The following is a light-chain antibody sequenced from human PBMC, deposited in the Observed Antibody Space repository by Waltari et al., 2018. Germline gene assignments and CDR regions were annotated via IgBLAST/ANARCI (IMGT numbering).Light chain of an antibody. J-gene: IGLJ2*01. CDR2: DVN. CDR1: SDDIGGSDF. CDR3: RSPSTTQGVV. V-gene: IGLV2-14*01. Sequence: QSALTQPASVSASPGQSITIPCTGTSDDIGGSDFASWYQHHPGNVPKVLIFDVNHRPSGTSDRFSGFKSGNTASLTISGLQADDDADYYCRSPSTTQGVVFGGGTKVTVL.